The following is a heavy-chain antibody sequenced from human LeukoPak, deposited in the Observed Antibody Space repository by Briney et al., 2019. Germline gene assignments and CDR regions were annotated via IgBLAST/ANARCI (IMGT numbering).Heavy chain of an antibody. CDR1: GDRCSTYW. Sequence: GESLKISCKGSGDRCSTYWIGWVRQMPGKGLEWMGIIYPGDSDTRYSPSFQGQVTISADKSISTAYLQWSSLKASDTAMYYCARGRRYCSGGSCYADAFDIWGQGTMVTVSS. D-gene: IGHD2-15*01. CDR2: IYPGDSDT. J-gene: IGHJ3*02. V-gene: IGHV5-51*01. CDR3: ARGRRYCSGGSCYADAFDI.